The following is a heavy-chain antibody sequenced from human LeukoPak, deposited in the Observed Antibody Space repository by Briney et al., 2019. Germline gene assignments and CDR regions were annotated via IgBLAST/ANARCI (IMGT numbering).Heavy chain of an antibody. V-gene: IGHV3-48*03. D-gene: IGHD2-21*01. Sequence: GGSLRLSCAASGFTFSSSEMNWVRQAPGRGLEWVSYISSSGSTIYYADSVKGRFTISRDNAKNALNLQMRSLRAEDTAVYYCCGASFGYWGQGTLVTVSS. J-gene: IGHJ4*02. CDR1: GFTFSSSE. CDR3: CGASFGY. CDR2: ISSSGSTI.